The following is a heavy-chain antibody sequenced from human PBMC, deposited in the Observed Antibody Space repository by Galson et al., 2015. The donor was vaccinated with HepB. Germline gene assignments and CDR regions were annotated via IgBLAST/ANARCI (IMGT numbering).Heavy chain of an antibody. CDR3: SRAYYDFWCGVDAFDI. J-gene: IGHJ3*02. D-gene: IGHD3-3*01. Sequence: SLRLSCAASGFTFSDFYMSWIRQAPGKGLEWVSLISSSGYTIYYADSVKGRFTISRDNAKTSLYLQMTSLRAEDSAFYYCSRAYYDFWCGVDAFDIWGQGTVLTVSS. CDR2: ISSSGYTI. V-gene: IGHV3-11*01. CDR1: GFTFSDFY.